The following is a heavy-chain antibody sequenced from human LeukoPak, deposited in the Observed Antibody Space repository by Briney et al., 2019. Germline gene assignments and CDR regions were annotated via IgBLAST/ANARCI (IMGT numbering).Heavy chain of an antibody. J-gene: IGHJ5*02. D-gene: IGHD3-10*01. Sequence: GGSLRLSCAASGFTFSSYWMHWVRQAPGKGLVWVSRINSDGSSTSYADSVKGRFTISRDNAKNTLYLQTNSLRAEDTAVYYCAREVIHYGSGSGYNWFDPWGQGTLVTVSS. V-gene: IGHV3-74*01. CDR2: INSDGSST. CDR1: GFTFSSYW. CDR3: AREVIHYGSGSGYNWFDP.